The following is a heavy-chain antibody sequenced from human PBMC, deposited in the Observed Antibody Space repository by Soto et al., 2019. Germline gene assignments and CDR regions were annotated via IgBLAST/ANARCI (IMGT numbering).Heavy chain of an antibody. CDR3: AKDWRRYFDWLLFDY. Sequence: VGSLRLSCAASGFTFSSYAMSWVRQAPGKGLEWVSAISGSGGSTYYADSVKGRFTISRDNSKNTLYLQMNSLRAEDTAVYYCAKDWRRYFDWLLFDYWGQGTLVTVSS. V-gene: IGHV3-23*01. J-gene: IGHJ4*02. D-gene: IGHD3-9*01. CDR2: ISGSGGST. CDR1: GFTFSSYA.